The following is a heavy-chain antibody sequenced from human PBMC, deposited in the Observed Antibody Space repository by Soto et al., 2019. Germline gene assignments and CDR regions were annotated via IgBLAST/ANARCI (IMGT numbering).Heavy chain of an antibody. CDR2: IYYSGST. CDR1: GGSISSSSYY. V-gene: IGHV4-39*01. Sequence: QLQLQESGPGLVKPSETLSLTCTVSGGSISSSSYYWGWIRQPPGKGLEWIGSIYYSGSTYYNPSLKSRVTISVDTSKNQFSLKLSSVTAADTAVYYCARHSVVYDFWSGYYLPPFDYWGQGTLVTVSS. D-gene: IGHD3-3*01. CDR3: ARHSVVYDFWSGYYLPPFDY. J-gene: IGHJ4*02.